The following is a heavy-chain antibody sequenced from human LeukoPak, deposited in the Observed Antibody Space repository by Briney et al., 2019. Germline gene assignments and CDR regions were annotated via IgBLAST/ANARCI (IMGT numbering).Heavy chain of an antibody. Sequence: PGGSLRLSCAASGFTFSSYAMHWVRQAPGKGLEWVAVISYDGSNKYYADSVKGRFTISRDNSKNTLYLQMNSLRAEDTAVYYCAKLELLSWGQGTMVTVSS. CDR1: GFTFSSYA. J-gene: IGHJ3*01. CDR3: AKLELLS. V-gene: IGHV3-30-3*02. CDR2: ISYDGSNK. D-gene: IGHD1-7*01.